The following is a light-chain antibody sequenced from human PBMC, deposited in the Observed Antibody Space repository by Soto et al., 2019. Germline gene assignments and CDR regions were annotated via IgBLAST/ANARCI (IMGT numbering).Light chain of an antibody. CDR2: AAS. CDR3: QQSYGSPWT. J-gene: IGKJ1*01. CDR1: QSISSY. Sequence: DIQMTQSPSSLSASVGDRVTITCRPSQSISSYLNWYQQKPGKAPNLLIYAASSLQSGVPSRFSASGSGTDFTLTISSLQPDDFATYYCQQSYGSPWTFGQGTKVEI. V-gene: IGKV1-39*01.